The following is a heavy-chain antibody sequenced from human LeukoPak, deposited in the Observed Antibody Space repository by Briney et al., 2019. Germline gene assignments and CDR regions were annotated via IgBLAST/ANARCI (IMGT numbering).Heavy chain of an antibody. V-gene: IGHV4-39*01. J-gene: IGHJ4*02. Sequence: GSLRLSCAASGFTSSNYNINWVRQAPGKGLEWIGSIFYSGSTYCNPSLKSRVTISVDTSKNQFSLKLSSVTAADTAVYFCARHSSYVSPVRYWGQGTLVTVSP. CDR2: IFYSGST. D-gene: IGHD3-10*02. CDR1: GFTSSNYNIN. CDR3: ARHSSYVSPVRY.